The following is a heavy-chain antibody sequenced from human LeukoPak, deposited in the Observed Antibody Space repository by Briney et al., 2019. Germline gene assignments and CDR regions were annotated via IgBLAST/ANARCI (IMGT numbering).Heavy chain of an antibody. CDR2: VYYSGTT. V-gene: IGHV4-59*12. D-gene: IGHD6-25*01. Sequence: PSETLSLTCTVSGGSNNNYYWNWIRQPPGKGLEWIGYVYYSGTTGYNPSLKSRVTISVDTSKNQFSLKLSSVTAADTAVYYCARELGGKYYFDYWGQGTLVTVSS. J-gene: IGHJ4*02. CDR1: GGSNNNYY. CDR3: ARELGGKYYFDY.